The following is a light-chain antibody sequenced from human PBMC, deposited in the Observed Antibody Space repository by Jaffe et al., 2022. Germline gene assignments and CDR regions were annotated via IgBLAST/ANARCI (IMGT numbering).Light chain of an antibody. J-gene: IGLJ1*01. CDR2: EVS. CDR1: SSDVGGYNY. CDR3: GSYTSSSTRV. V-gene: IGLV2-14*01. Sequence: QSALTQPASVSGSPGQSITISCTGTSSDVGGYNYVSWYQQHPGKAPKLIIYEVSNRPSGVSNRFSGSKSGDTASLTISGLQAEDEADYYCGSYTSSSTRVLGTGTKVTVL.